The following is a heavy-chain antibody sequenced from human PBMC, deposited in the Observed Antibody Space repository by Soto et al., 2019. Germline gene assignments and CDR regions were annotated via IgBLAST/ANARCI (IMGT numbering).Heavy chain of an antibody. CDR3: ARAGRADV. CDR2: ISGNGDTT. CDR1: GFTFSNYA. J-gene: IGHJ6*02. Sequence: EVQLVESGGGLVQPGGSLRLSCVAAGFTFSNYAMHWVRQAPGKGLECVSVISGNGDTTYYANSVKDRFTISRDHSKDNLYLQMGSLRADDLAVYYCARAGRADVWGQGTTVAFSS. V-gene: IGHV3-64*01.